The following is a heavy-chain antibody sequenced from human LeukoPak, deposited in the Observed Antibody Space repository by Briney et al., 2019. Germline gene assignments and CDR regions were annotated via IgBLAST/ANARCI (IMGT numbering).Heavy chain of an antibody. V-gene: IGHV1-69*04. Sequence: GASVKVSCKASGGTFSSYAISWVRQAPGQGLEWMGRIIPILGIANYAQKFQGRVTITADKSTSTAYMELSSLRSEDTAVYYCARFRETTVAPDAFDIWGQGTMVTVSS. CDR2: IIPILGIA. J-gene: IGHJ3*02. CDR1: GGTFSSYA. D-gene: IGHD4-11*01. CDR3: ARFRETTVAPDAFDI.